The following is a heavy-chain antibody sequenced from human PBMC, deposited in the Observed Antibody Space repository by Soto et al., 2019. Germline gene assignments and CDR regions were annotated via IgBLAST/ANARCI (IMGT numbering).Heavy chain of an antibody. Sequence: GGSLRLSCAASGFTVSSNYMSWVRQAPGKGLEWVSVIYSGGSTYYADSVKGRFTISRDNSKNTLYLQMNSLRAEDTAVYYCAKMRTAENFDYWGQGTLVTVSS. CDR1: GFTVSSNY. V-gene: IGHV3-53*01. CDR2: IYSGGST. CDR3: AKMRTAENFDY. J-gene: IGHJ4*02.